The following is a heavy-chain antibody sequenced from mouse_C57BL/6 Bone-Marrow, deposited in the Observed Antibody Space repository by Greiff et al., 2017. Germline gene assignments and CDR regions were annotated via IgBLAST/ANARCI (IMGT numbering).Heavy chain of an antibody. J-gene: IGHJ1*03. CDR3: ARRWLLWYFDV. CDR2: INPYNGGT. D-gene: IGHD2-3*01. Sequence: EVKLVESGPVLVKPGASVKMSCKASGYTFTDYYMNWVKQSHGKSLEWIGVINPYNGGTSYNQKFKGKATLTVDKSSSTAYMELNSLTSEDSAVYYCARRWLLWYFDVWGTGTTVTVSS. V-gene: IGHV1-19*01. CDR1: GYTFTDYY.